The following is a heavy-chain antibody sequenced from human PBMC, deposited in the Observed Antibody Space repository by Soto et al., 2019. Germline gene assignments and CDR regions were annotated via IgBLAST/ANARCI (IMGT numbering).Heavy chain of an antibody. V-gene: IGHV1-3*01. CDR1: GYTFTSYA. CDR2: INAGNGNT. CDR3: ARSMVRGVIIFRGNDY. Sequence: ASVKVSCKASGYTFTSYAMHWVRQAPGQRLEWMGWINAGNGNTKYSQKFQGRVTITRDTSASTAYMELSSLRSEDTAVYYCARSMVRGVIIFRGNDYWGQGTLVTVSS. J-gene: IGHJ4*02. D-gene: IGHD3-10*01.